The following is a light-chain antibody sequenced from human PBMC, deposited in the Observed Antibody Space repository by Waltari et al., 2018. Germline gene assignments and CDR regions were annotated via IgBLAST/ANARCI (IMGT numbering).Light chain of an antibody. V-gene: IGKV4-1*01. CDR3: HQYYSTPFT. CDR1: QSVLYSSNNKNQ. Sequence: DIVMTQSPESLAVSLGERATINFKASQSVLYSSNNKNQLVWYQQKPGQPPKLLLYWTSTRESGVPDRFSGSGSETDFTLTISSLQAEDVAVYYCHQYYSTPFTFGQGTKLEIK. J-gene: IGKJ2*01. CDR2: WTS.